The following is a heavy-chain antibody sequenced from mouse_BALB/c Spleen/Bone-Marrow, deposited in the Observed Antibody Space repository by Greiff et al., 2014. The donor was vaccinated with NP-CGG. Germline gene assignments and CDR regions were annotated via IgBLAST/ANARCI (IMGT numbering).Heavy chain of an antibody. Sequence: QVQLQQSGSVLVRPGASVKLSCKASGYTFTSSWMHWAKQRPGQGLEWIGDIHPNSGNTNYNEKFRGKATLTVGTSSNTAYVDLSSLTSEDSAVYYCARSYRFWYFDVWGAGTTVTVSS. D-gene: IGHD2-14*01. CDR2: IHPNSGNT. J-gene: IGHJ1*01. V-gene: IGHV1S130*01. CDR1: GYTFTSSW. CDR3: ARSYRFWYFDV.